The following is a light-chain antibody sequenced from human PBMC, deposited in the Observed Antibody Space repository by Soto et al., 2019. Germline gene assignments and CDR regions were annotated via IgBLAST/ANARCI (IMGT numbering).Light chain of an antibody. J-gene: IGKJ1*01. CDR3: MQFTHWPWT. CDR1: HXLVYNDGSAY. CDR2: KVS. V-gene: IGKV2-30*01. Sequence: QPASISCRSXHXLVYNDGSAYLNWFQQRPGQSPRRLIYKVSNRDSGVRDRFSGSGSGTDFTLKISRVEAEDVGVYYCMQFTHWPWTFGQGTKVDI.